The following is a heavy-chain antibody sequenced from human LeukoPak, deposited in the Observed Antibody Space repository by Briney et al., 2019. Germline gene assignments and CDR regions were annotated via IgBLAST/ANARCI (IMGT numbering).Heavy chain of an antibody. CDR1: GGSISNYY. V-gene: IGHV4-59*08. D-gene: IGHD2-2*03. J-gene: IGHJ4*02. Sequence: PSETLSLTCTVSGGSISNYYWSWIRQPPGKGLEWIGYIYYSGSTNYNPSLKGRITISVDTSKDQFSLRLSSVTAADTAVYYCARHSRLDKSSLSWADYWGQGTLVTVSS. CDR3: ARHSRLDKSSLSWADY. CDR2: IYYSGST.